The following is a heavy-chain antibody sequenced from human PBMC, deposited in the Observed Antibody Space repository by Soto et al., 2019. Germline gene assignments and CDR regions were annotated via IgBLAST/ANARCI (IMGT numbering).Heavy chain of an antibody. J-gene: IGHJ4*02. CDR2: ISSSSSYI. D-gene: IGHD2-2*01. CDR1: GFTFSSYS. CDR3: ARQRNIVVVPAAIDC. Sequence: GGSLRLSCAASGFTFSSYSMNWVRQAPGKGLEWVSSISSSSSYIYYADSVKGRFTISRDNAKNSLYLQMNSLRAEDTAVYYCARQRNIVVVPAAIDCWGQGTLVTVSS. V-gene: IGHV3-21*01.